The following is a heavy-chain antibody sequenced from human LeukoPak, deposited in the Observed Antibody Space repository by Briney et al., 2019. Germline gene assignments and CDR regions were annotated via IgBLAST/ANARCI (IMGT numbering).Heavy chain of an antibody. V-gene: IGHV4-59*08. CDR3: ARRGVAGRGFDY. D-gene: IGHD6-19*01. CDR2: IYYSGDT. J-gene: IGHJ4*02. CDR1: GGSMSSYY. Sequence: ASETLSLTCTVSGGSMSSYYWTWIRQPPGKGLEWIGYIYYSGDTNYNPSLKSRVAISVDTSTNHFSLKLSSVTAADTAVYYCARRGVAGRGFDYWGQGTLVTVSS.